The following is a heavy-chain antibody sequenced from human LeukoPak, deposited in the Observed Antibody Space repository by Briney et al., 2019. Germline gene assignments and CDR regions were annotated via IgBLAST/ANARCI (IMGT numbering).Heavy chain of an antibody. CDR2: IYYSGST. CDR3: AREGRGSDHIDY. J-gene: IGHJ4*02. V-gene: IGHV4-59*12. Sequence: SGTLSLTCTVSGGSISSYYWSWIRQPPGKGLEWIGYIYYSGSTYYNPSLKSRVTISVDTSKNQFSLKLSSVTAADTAVYYCAREGRGSDHIDYWGQGTLVTVSS. D-gene: IGHD3-10*01. CDR1: GGSISSYY.